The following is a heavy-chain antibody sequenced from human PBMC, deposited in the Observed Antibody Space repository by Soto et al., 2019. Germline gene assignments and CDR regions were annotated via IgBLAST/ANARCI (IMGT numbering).Heavy chain of an antibody. Sequence: QVHLVQSGAEVKKPGASVKVSCKASGYSFSNYGISWVRQAPGQGLEWMGGSSANSDNTNYAQTLQGRVTMTTDTSTNTAYMEVRSLRSDDTAVYYCARCYGSGSESPFDYWGQGTLVTVSS. CDR2: SSANSDNT. J-gene: IGHJ4*02. V-gene: IGHV1-18*01. D-gene: IGHD3-10*01. CDR3: ARCYGSGSESPFDY. CDR1: GYSFSNYG.